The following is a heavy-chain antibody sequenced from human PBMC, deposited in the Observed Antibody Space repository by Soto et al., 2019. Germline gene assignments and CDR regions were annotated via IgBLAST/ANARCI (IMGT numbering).Heavy chain of an antibody. CDR3: ARVRGCSGANALDV. CDR2: IYPGDSGT. CDR1: EYSFSSYW. D-gene: IGHD5-12*01. Sequence: GESLKISCKGSEYSFSSYWIGWVRQMPGEGLEWMGIIYPGDSGTRYSPSFQGQVTISADKSISTAYLQWSSLKASDTAMYYCARVRGCSGANALDVWGQGTTVTVSS. V-gene: IGHV5-51*01. J-gene: IGHJ6*02.